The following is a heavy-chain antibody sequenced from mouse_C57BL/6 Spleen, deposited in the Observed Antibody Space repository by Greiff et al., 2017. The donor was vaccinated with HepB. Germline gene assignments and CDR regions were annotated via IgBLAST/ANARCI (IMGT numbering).Heavy chain of an antibody. D-gene: IGHD1-1*02. CDR3: ARWGIYGHYWYFDV. J-gene: IGHJ1*03. CDR1: GYTFTSYW. CDR2: INPSNGGT. V-gene: IGHV1-53*01. Sequence: QVQLQQSGTELVKPGASVKLSCKASGYTFTSYWMHWVKQRPGQGLEWIGNINPSNGGTNYNEKFKSKATLTVDKSSSTAYMQLSSLTSEDSAVYYCARWGIYGHYWYFDVWGTGTTVTVSS.